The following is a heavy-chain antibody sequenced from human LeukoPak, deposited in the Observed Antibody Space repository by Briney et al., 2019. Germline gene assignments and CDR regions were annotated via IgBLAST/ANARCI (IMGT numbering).Heavy chain of an antibody. Sequence: PSETLSLTCAVSGGSISSGGYSWSWIRQPPGQGLEWIGYIYHSGSTYYNPSLKSRVTISVDRSKNQFSLKLSSVTAADTAVYYCARGPIAVASRWFDPWGQGTLVTVSS. D-gene: IGHD6-19*01. CDR2: IYHSGST. CDR1: GGSISSGGYS. J-gene: IGHJ5*02. CDR3: ARGPIAVASRWFDP. V-gene: IGHV4-30-2*01.